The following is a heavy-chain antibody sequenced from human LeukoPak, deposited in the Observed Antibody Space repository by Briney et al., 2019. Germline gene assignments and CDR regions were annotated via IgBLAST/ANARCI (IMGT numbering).Heavy chain of an antibody. Sequence: ASVKVSCKASGYTFTGYYMHWVRQAPGQGFEWMGWINPNSGGTNYAQKFQGRVTMTRDTSNSTAYMELSRLRSDDTAVYYCASWGIAVAGTYHLDYWGQGTLVTVSS. D-gene: IGHD6-19*01. J-gene: IGHJ4*02. CDR3: ASWGIAVAGTYHLDY. CDR2: INPNSGGT. V-gene: IGHV1-2*02. CDR1: GYTFTGYY.